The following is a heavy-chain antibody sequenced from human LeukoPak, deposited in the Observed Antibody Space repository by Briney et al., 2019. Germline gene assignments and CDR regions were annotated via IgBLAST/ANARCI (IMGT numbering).Heavy chain of an antibody. V-gene: IGHV4-59*01. CDR2: IYYSGST. CDR3: ARDKRWFGELGHYYYYYYMDV. Sequence: PSETLSLTCTVSGGSISSYYWSWIRQPPGKGLEWIGYIYYSGSTNYNPSLKSRVTISVDTSKNQFSLKLSSVTAADTAVYYCARDKRWFGELGHYYYYYYMDVWGKGTTVTISS. J-gene: IGHJ6*03. CDR1: GGSISSYY. D-gene: IGHD3-10*01.